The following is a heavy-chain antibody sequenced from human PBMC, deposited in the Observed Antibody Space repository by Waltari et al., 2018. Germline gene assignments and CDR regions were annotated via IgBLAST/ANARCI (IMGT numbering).Heavy chain of an antibody. D-gene: IGHD4-17*01. CDR2: IIPIFGTA. CDR3: ARETTVVSRLDYYYYGMDV. J-gene: IGHJ6*02. CDR1: GGTFSSYA. V-gene: IGHV1-69*01. Sequence: QVQLVQSGAEVKKPGSSVKVSCKASGGTFSSYAISWVRQAPGQGLEWMGGIIPIFGTANYAQKFQGRVTITADESTSTAYMELSSLRSEDTAVYYCARETTVVSRLDYYYYGMDVWGQGTTVIVSS.